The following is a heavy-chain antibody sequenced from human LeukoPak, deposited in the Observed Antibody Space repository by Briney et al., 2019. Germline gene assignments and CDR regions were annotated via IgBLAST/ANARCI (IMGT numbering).Heavy chain of an antibody. Sequence: SETLSLTCTVSGASISTNYWSWIRRPPEKGLEWIGYVYYSGNTNYNPSLKSRVTISVDTLKNQFSLKMSSVTAADTATYYCARGVVAATGHDYWGQGTLVTVSS. CDR2: VYYSGNT. CDR1: GASISTNY. J-gene: IGHJ4*02. V-gene: IGHV4-59*01. D-gene: IGHD2-15*01. CDR3: ARGVVAATGHDY.